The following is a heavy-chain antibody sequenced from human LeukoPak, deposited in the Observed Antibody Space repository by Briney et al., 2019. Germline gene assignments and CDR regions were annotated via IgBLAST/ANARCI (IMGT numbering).Heavy chain of an antibody. Sequence: ASVKVSCTPSDHTFTTYGISWGRQAPGHGREGMGWISAYNGNTNYAQKLQGRVTMNTDTSTRTAYMELRSLRSDDTAVYYCARGGLVGVVIIDYYYYMDVWGKGTTVTVSS. J-gene: IGHJ6*03. CDR3: ARGGLVGVVIIDYYYYMDV. CDR1: DHTFTTYG. CDR2: ISAYNGNT. D-gene: IGHD3-3*01. V-gene: IGHV1-18*01.